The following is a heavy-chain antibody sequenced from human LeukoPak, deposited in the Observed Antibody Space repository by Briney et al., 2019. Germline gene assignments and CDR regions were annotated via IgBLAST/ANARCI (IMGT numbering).Heavy chain of an antibody. D-gene: IGHD3-10*01. CDR3: ARQISDYYYYYIDF. J-gene: IGHJ6*03. CDR1: GGSISSNPYY. CDR2: IYYSGTT. V-gene: IGHV4-39*01. Sequence: SETLTLTCTVSGGSISSNPYYWGWIRQTPGQGLEWIMTIYYSGTTYYTASLESRVTISEDTAKNKFSLALRSVTAADTAVYYCARQISDYYYYYIDFWGKGTTVTVSS.